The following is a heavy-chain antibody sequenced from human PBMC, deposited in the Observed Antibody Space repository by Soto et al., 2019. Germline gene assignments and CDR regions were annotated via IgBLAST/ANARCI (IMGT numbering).Heavy chain of an antibody. CDR3: ARERPDGSRLDP. Sequence: SQTLSLTCAISGDSVSRNSVAWNWIRQSPSRGLEWLGRTYYRSKWYSDYAVSVKSRITINPDTSKNQFSLQLNSVTPEETAVYYCARERPDGSRLDPWGQGTLVTVSS. CDR2: TYYRSKWYS. D-gene: IGHD6-13*01. CDR1: GDSVSRNSVA. V-gene: IGHV6-1*01. J-gene: IGHJ5*02.